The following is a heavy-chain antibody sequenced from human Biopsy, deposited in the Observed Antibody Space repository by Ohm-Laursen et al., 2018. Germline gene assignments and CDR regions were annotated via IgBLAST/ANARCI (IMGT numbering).Heavy chain of an antibody. J-gene: IGHJ3*02. CDR2: INHRGFT. V-gene: IGHV4-34*01. Sequence: GTLSLTCAVYGGSLSGYYWNWIRQSPGKGLEWTGEINHRGFTSNNPSLKSRVNISVDTSKNHFSLKLGSVTAADTAVYYCAKNLAVSSYALDIWGQGTMVTVSS. CDR1: GGSLSGYY. D-gene: IGHD2/OR15-2a*01. CDR3: AKNLAVSSYALDI.